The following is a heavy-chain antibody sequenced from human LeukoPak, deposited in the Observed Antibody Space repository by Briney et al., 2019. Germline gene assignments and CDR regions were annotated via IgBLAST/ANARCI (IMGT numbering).Heavy chain of an antibody. Sequence: PGGSLRLSCAASGFTFSSYGMHWVRQAPGKGLEWVAVIWYDGSNKYYADSVKGRFTISRDNSKNTLYLQMNSLRAEDTAVYYCARGSVREYYYYYGMDVWGQGTTVTVFS. D-gene: IGHD3-10*01. CDR1: GFTFSSYG. V-gene: IGHV3-33*01. CDR3: ARGSVREYYYYYGMDV. J-gene: IGHJ6*02. CDR2: IWYDGSNK.